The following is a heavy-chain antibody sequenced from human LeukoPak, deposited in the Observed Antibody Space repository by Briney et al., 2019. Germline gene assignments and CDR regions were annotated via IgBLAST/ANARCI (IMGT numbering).Heavy chain of an antibody. CDR2: IYYSGST. CDR3: ARGFRSYDILTGYLPPAYFDL. J-gene: IGHJ2*01. V-gene: IGHV4-30-4*01. Sequence: SETLSLTCTVSGGSISSGDYYWSWIRQPPGKGLEWIGYIYYSGSTYYNPSLKSRVTIPVDTSKNQFSLKLSSVTAADTAVYYCARGFRSYDILTGYLPPAYFDLWGRGTLVTVSS. CDR1: GGSISSGDYY. D-gene: IGHD3-9*01.